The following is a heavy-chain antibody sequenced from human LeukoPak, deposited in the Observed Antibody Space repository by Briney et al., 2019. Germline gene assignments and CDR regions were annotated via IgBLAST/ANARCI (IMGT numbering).Heavy chain of an antibody. D-gene: IGHD3-16*01. CDR3: ARGGGGFSFDC. CDR2: IYSSGNT. J-gene: IGHJ4*02. Sequence: PGGSLRLSCAASGFTVSSNYMSWVRQAPGKGLEWVSVIYSSGNTNYAESVKGRFTISRDNPKNTLYLQMNSLRAEDTAVYFCARGGGGFSFDCWGQGTLVTVSS. V-gene: IGHV3-53*01. CDR1: GFTVSSNY.